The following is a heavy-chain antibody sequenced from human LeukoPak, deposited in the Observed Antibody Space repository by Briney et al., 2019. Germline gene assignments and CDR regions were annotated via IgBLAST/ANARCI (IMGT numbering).Heavy chain of an antibody. Sequence: SETLSLTCAVYGGSFSGYYWSWVRQPPGKGLEWIGEINHSGSTNYNPSLKSRVTISVDTSKNQFSLKLSSVTAADTAVYYCARGRHYYDSSGYYWAFDIWGQGTMVTVSS. CDR1: GGSFSGYY. V-gene: IGHV4-34*01. D-gene: IGHD3-22*01. CDR3: ARGRHYYDSSGYYWAFDI. J-gene: IGHJ3*02. CDR2: INHSGST.